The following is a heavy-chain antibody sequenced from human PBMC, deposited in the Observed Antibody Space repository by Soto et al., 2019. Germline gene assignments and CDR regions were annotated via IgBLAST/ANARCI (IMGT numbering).Heavy chain of an antibody. V-gene: IGHV1-69*12. CDR3: ARGKVGRYSDY. CDR1: GGTFSSYA. CDR2: IIPIFDTA. J-gene: IGHJ4*02. D-gene: IGHD1-26*01. Sequence: QVQLVQSGAEVKKPGSSVKVSCKASGGTFSSYAISWVRQATGQGLEWMGGIIPIFDTANYAQKFQGRVTNTEDESTSTAYMELSSLRYEDTAVYYFARGKVGRYSDYWGQGTLVTVSS.